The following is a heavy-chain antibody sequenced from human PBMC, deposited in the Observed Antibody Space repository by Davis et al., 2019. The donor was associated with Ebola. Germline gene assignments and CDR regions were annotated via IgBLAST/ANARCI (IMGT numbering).Heavy chain of an antibody. CDR1: GFIFSNYW. J-gene: IGHJ5*02. V-gene: IGHV3-33*08. Sequence: GESLKISCAASGFIFSNYWMSWVRQAPGKGLEWVTGIWSHGNDYLYADSVRGRFTISRDNSKNTLYLQMNSLRVQDTAVYYCARDPDTSGYYSWFDPWGQGTLVTVSS. CDR3: ARDPDTSGYYSWFDP. D-gene: IGHD2/OR15-2a*01. CDR2: IWSHGNDY.